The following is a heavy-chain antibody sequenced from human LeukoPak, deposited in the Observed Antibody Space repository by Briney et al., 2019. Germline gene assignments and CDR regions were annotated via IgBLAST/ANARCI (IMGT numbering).Heavy chain of an antibody. CDR3: ARHDCPNWFDP. D-gene: IGHD2-21*02. J-gene: IGHJ5*02. CDR1: GGSISSSSYY. V-gene: IGHV4-39*01. Sequence: PSETLSLTCTVSGGSISSSSYYWGWIRQPPGKGLEWIGSIHYSGSTYYNPSLKSRVTISVDTSKNQFSLKLSSVTAADTAVYYCARHDCPNWFDPWGQGTLVTVSS. CDR2: IHYSGST.